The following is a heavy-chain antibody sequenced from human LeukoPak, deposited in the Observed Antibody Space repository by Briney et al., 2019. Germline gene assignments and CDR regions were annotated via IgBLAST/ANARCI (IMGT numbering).Heavy chain of an antibody. D-gene: IGHD6-19*01. CDR2: IIGSGGNT. J-gene: IGHJ5*02. CDR1: GFTFTNYA. V-gene: IGHV3-23*01. CDR3: AKDHELRDSSSSGWYRFDP. Sequence: GGSLRLSFAASGFTFTNYAMNWVRQPPGKGLEWVSAIIGSGGNTYYADSVKGRFTISRDNSKNTVYLQMNSLRAEDTAVYYCAKDHELRDSSSSGWYRFDPWGQGTLVTVSS.